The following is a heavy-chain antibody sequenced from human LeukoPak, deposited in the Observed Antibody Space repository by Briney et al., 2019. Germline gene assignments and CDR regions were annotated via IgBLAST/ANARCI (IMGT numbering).Heavy chain of an antibody. V-gene: IGHV4-34*01. CDR3: ARKGRPKSTSTRIAAAGTKRYFDY. Sequence: GTLRLSCAASGFTFSSYEMNWVRQAPGKGLEWIGEINHSGSTNYNPSLKSRVTISVDTSKNQFSLKLSSVTAADTAVYYCARKGRPKSTSTRIAAAGTKRYFDYWGQGTLVTVSS. D-gene: IGHD6-13*01. CDR1: GFTFSSYE. CDR2: INHSGST. J-gene: IGHJ4*02.